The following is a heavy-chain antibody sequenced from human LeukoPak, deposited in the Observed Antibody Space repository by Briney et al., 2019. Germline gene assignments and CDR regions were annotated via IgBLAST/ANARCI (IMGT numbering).Heavy chain of an antibody. CDR2: IIPIFGTA. Sequence: SVKVSCKASGGTFSSYAISRVRQAPGQGLEWMGGIIPIFGTANYAQKFQGRVTITADESTSTAYMELSSLRSEGTAVYYCARDARLGYCSGGSCYEHNWFDPWGQGTLVTVSS. J-gene: IGHJ5*02. D-gene: IGHD2-15*01. CDR1: GGTFSSYA. V-gene: IGHV1-69*13. CDR3: ARDARLGYCSGGSCYEHNWFDP.